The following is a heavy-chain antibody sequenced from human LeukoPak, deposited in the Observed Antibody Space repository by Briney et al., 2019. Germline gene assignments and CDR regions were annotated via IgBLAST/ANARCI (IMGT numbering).Heavy chain of an antibody. CDR1: GFTFSNYG. CDR3: ASRSGLQWLPYFDY. D-gene: IGHD6-19*01. CDR2: ISIGSNYI. Sequence: GGSLRLSCAASGFTFSNYGMNWVHQAPGKGLEWVSSISIGSNYIYYGDSVKGRFTISRDDSKSIAYLQMNSLKTEDTAVYHCASRSGLQWLPYFDYWGQGTLVTVSS. V-gene: IGHV3-21*03. J-gene: IGHJ4*02.